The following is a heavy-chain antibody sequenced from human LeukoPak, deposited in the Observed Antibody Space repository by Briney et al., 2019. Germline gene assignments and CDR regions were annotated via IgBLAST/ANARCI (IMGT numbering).Heavy chain of an antibody. D-gene: IGHD1-14*01. CDR1: GFAFSNYG. CDR3: VKSHYRGYYGMDV. J-gene: IGHJ6*02. CDR2: IRGNGDST. Sequence: GGSLRLSCSASGFAFSNYGMHWVRQAAGKGLEYVSAIRGNGDSTYYADSVKVRFSISRDNSKNTLYLHMSSLRTEDTAVYFCVKSHYRGYYGMDVWGQGTTVTVSS. V-gene: IGHV3-64D*09.